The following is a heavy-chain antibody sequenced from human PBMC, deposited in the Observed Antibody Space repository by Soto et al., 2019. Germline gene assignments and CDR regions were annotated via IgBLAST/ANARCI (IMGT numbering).Heavy chain of an antibody. CDR1: AFSLSTGGVG. CDR2: IYWDDDK. V-gene: IGHV2-5*02. Sequence: QITLKESGPTLVKPTQTLTLTCTFSAFSLSTGGVGVGWIRQPPGKALEWLALIYWDDDKRYSPSLRSRLTIPKDTSKNQVVLTMTNMDPVDTATYYCIQSRCGGDCLQSYASYYYYGMDVWGQGTTGTVSS. D-gene: IGHD2-21*02. CDR3: IQSRCGGDCLQSYASYYYYGMDV. J-gene: IGHJ6*02.